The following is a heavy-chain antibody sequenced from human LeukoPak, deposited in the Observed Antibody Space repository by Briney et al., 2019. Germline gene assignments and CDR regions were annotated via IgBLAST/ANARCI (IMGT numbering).Heavy chain of an antibody. CDR2: ISYDGSNK. CDR3: AKDVEGGVVVGLSYFDY. J-gene: IGHJ4*02. CDR1: GFTFSEYG. V-gene: IGHV3-30*18. Sequence: PGRSLRLSCAASGFTFSEYGMHWVRQAPGKGLEWVAVISYDGSNKYYADSVKGRFTISRDNSKNTLYLQMNSLRAEDTAVYYCAKDVEGGVVVGLSYFDYWGQGTLVTVSS. D-gene: IGHD2-2*01.